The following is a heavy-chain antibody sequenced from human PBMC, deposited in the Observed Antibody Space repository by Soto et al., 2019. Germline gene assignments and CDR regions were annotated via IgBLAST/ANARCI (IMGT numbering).Heavy chain of an antibody. V-gene: IGHV1-18*04. Sequence: GASVKVSCKASGYTFTSYGISWVRQAPGQGLEWMGWISAYNGNTNYAQKLQGRVTMTTDTSTSTAYMELRSLRSDDTAVYYCAICQKGAYGDYRPYYYGMDVWGQGTTVTVSS. D-gene: IGHD4-17*01. CDR3: AICQKGAYGDYRPYYYGMDV. CDR2: ISAYNGNT. J-gene: IGHJ6*02. CDR1: GYTFTSYG.